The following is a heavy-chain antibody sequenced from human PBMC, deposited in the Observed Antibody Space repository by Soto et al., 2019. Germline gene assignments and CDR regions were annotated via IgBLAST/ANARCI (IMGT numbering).Heavy chain of an antibody. Sequence: QVQLVQSGAEVKKPGSSVKVSCKASGGTFSSYTISWVRQAPGQGLEWMGRIIPILGIANYAQKFQGRVTITADKSTSTAYMELSSLRSEDTAVYYCARGSYGYYYGMDVWGQGTTVTVSS. CDR1: GGTFSSYT. CDR3: ARGSYGYYYGMDV. V-gene: IGHV1-69*02. J-gene: IGHJ6*02. D-gene: IGHD5-18*01. CDR2: IIPILGIA.